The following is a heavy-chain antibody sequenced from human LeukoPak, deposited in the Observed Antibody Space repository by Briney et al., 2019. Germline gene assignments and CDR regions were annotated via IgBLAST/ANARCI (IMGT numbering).Heavy chain of an antibody. Sequence: GGSLRLSCAASGFTFSSYAVHWVRQAPGKGLEWVAVISYDGSNKYYADSVKGRFTISRDNSKNTLYLQMNSLRAEDTAVYYCARDPLTGDYWGQGTLVTVSS. V-gene: IGHV3-30-3*01. D-gene: IGHD7-27*01. J-gene: IGHJ4*02. CDR3: ARDPLTGDY. CDR2: ISYDGSNK. CDR1: GFTFSSYA.